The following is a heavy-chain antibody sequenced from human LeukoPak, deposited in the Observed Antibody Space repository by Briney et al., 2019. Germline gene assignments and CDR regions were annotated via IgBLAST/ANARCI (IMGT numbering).Heavy chain of an antibody. D-gene: IGHD3-10*01. CDR3: ARLVRGVMEFDY. V-gene: IGHV3-30-3*01. Sequence: GRSLRLSCAASGFTFSSYAMHWVRQAPGKGLEWVAVISYDGSNKYYADSVKGRFTISRDNSKNTLYLQMNSLRAEDMAVYYCARLVRGVMEFDYWGQGTLVTVSS. CDR1: GFTFSSYA. CDR2: ISYDGSNK. J-gene: IGHJ4*02.